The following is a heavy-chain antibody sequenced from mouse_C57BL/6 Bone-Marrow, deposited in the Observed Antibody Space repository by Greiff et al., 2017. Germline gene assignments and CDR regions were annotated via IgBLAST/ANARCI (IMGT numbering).Heavy chain of an antibody. J-gene: IGHJ2*01. CDR3: ARSKGYYYGSSYEDY. CDR1: GYSFTGYY. CDR2: INPSTGGT. Sequence: VQLKQSGPELVKPGASVKISCKASGYSFTGYYMNWVKQSPEKSLEWIGEINPSTGGTTYNQKFKAKATLTVDKSSSTAYMQLKSLTSEDSAVYYCARSKGYYYGSSYEDYWGQGTTLTVSS. D-gene: IGHD1-1*01. V-gene: IGHV1-42*01.